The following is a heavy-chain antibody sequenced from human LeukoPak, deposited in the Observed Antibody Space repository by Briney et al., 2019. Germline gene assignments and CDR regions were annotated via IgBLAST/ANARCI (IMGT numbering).Heavy chain of an antibody. V-gene: IGHV3-30*04. D-gene: IGHD6-19*01. Sequence: PGGSLRLSCAASGFTFSSYPMHWVRQAPGKGLEWVAVIGYDGVNKFYTDSVKGRFTISRDNAKNSLYLQMNSLRAEDTAVYYCARDSSSGWYHYYFDYWGQGTLVTVSS. J-gene: IGHJ4*02. CDR3: ARDSSSGWYHYYFDY. CDR2: IGYDGVNK. CDR1: GFTFSSYP.